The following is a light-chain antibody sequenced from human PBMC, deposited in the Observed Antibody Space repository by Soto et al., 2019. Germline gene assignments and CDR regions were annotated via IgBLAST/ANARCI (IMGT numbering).Light chain of an antibody. CDR2: EVS. CDR1: SSDVGAYNL. V-gene: IGLV2-14*01. CDR3: ASLTTTNFV. Sequence: QSVLTQPASVSGSPGQSMTISCTGTSSDVGAYNLVSWYQHHPDKAPKLMISEVSNRPSGVSDRFSGSKSGNTASLTISGLQAEDEADYYCASLTTTNFVFGTGTKVTVL. J-gene: IGLJ1*01.